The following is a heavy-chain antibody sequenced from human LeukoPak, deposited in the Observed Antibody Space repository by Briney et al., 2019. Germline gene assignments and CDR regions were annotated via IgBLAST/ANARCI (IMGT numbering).Heavy chain of an antibody. Sequence: PGGSLRLSCAASGFTFSDYYMSWIRQAPGKGLEWVSHISSSGSTIYYADSVKGRFTISRDNAKNSLYLQMNSLRAEDTAVYYCAGASYDFWSGYYLPFDYWGQGTLVTVSS. CDR2: ISSSGSTI. D-gene: IGHD3-3*01. V-gene: IGHV3-11*04. CDR3: AGASYDFWSGYYLPFDY. CDR1: GFTFSDYY. J-gene: IGHJ4*02.